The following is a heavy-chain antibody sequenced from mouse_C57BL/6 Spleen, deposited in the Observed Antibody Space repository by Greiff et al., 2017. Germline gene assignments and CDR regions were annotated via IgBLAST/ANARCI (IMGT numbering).Heavy chain of an antibody. Sequence: QVQLQQPGAELVRPGSSVKLSCKASGYTFTSYWMHWVKQRPIQGLEWIGNIDPSDSETHYNQKFKDKATLTVDKSSSTAYMQLSSLTSEDSAVYYCAREGRYYYGSSYVGAMDYGGQGTSVTVAS. CDR3: AREGRYYYGSSYVGAMDY. V-gene: IGHV1-52*01. CDR2: IDPSDSET. J-gene: IGHJ4*01. D-gene: IGHD1-1*01. CDR1: GYTFTSYW.